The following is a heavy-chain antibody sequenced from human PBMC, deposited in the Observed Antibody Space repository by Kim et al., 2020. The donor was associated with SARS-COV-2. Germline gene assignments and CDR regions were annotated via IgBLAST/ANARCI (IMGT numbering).Heavy chain of an antibody. D-gene: IGHD5-12*01. V-gene: IGHV2-5*02. CDR2: IYWDDDK. Sequence: SGPTLVKPTQTLTLTCTFSGFSLSTSGVGVGWIRQPPGKALEWLALIYWDDDKRYSPSLKSRLTITKDTSKNQVVLTMTNMDPVDTATYYCAHRKPAARYSGYEDDAFDIWGQGTMVTVSS. CDR1: GFSLSTSGVG. J-gene: IGHJ3*02. CDR3: AHRKPAARYSGYEDDAFDI.